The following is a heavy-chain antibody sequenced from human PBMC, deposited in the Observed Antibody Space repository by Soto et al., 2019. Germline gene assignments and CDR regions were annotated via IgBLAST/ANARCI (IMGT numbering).Heavy chain of an antibody. Sequence: PGGSLRLSCAASGFMFSSYAMTWVRQAPGKGLEWVSVISGSGDNTYYADSVKGRFTISRDGSKDTLYLQMNSLRADDTAVYYCAKNLFSGSGSYRGWFDPWGQGTQVTVSS. CDR1: GFMFSSYA. CDR3: AKNLFSGSGSYRGWFDP. CDR2: ISGSGDNT. J-gene: IGHJ5*02. D-gene: IGHD3-10*01. V-gene: IGHV3-23*01.